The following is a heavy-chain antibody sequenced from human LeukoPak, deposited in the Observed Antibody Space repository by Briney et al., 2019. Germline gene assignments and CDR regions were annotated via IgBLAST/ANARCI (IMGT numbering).Heavy chain of an antibody. Sequence: GGSLRLSCAASGFTFSSYEMNWVRQAPGKGLEWVSYISSSGSTIYYADSVKGRFTISRDNAKNSLYLQMNSLRAEDTAVYYCARVGITGTTPDYWGLGTLVTVSS. J-gene: IGHJ4*02. CDR3: ARVGITGTTPDY. V-gene: IGHV3-48*03. D-gene: IGHD1-7*01. CDR1: GFTFSSYE. CDR2: ISSSGSTI.